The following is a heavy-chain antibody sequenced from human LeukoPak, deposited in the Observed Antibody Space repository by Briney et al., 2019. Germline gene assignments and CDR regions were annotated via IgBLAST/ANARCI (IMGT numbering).Heavy chain of an antibody. CDR1: GFTFSSYW. V-gene: IGHV3-74*01. D-gene: IGHD3-3*01. Sequence: GGSLRLSCAASGFTFSSYWMHWVRQAPGKGQVWVSRINVDGSSRTYAEDSVKGRFTISRDNAKNTLYLQMNSLRAEDTAVYYCTRDRTLFGTGGDSWGQGTLVTVSS. J-gene: IGHJ4*02. CDR3: TRDRTLFGTGGDS. CDR2: INVDGSSR.